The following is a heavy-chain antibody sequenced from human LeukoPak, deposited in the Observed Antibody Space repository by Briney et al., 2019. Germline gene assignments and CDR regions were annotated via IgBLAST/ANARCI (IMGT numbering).Heavy chain of an antibody. CDR2: ISTDASST. CDR1: GFTFSSYW. V-gene: IGHV3-74*01. Sequence: GGSLRLSCAGSGFTFSSYWMHWVRQAPGKGLVWVSRISTDASSTTYADSVKGRFTISRDNAKGTLYLQMSSLRAEDTAVYYCTGHHQAYSRTYWGQGALVTVSS. D-gene: IGHD4-11*01. J-gene: IGHJ4*02. CDR3: TGHHQAYSRTY.